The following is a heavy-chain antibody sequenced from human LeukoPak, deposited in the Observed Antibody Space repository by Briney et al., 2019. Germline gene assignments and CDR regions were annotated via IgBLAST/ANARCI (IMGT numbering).Heavy chain of an antibody. CDR2: IYDGGST. CDR3: ARYRNEALFAFDI. J-gene: IGHJ3*02. D-gene: IGHD1-14*01. Sequence: PSETLSLTCTVSGGPISNYYWNWIRQPPGKGLEWIGYIYDGGSTNYNPSLKSRVTISVDTSKNQFSLRLNSVTAADTAVYYCARYRNEALFAFDIWGQGTMVTVSS. V-gene: IGHV4-59*01. CDR1: GGPISNYY.